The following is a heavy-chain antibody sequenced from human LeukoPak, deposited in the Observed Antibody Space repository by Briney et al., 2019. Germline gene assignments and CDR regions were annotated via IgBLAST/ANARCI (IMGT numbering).Heavy chain of an antibody. J-gene: IGHJ5*02. D-gene: IGHD2-15*01. CDR2: IYPGYSDT. CDR1: GYRFTNYW. Sequence: GGSLEISFKGSGYRFTNYWIGLVRPMPGKGLEWTGIIYPGYSDTKYSPSFQGQVTISADQSISTAYLQWGSLKASDTAMYYCARSQGYCSGGSCLQGDWFDPWGQGTLVTVSS. CDR3: ARSQGYCSGGSCLQGDWFDP. V-gene: IGHV5-51*01.